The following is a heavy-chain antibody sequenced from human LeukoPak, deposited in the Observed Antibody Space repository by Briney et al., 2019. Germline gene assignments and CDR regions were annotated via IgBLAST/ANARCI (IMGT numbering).Heavy chain of an antibody. CDR2: ISLSGYT. J-gene: IGHJ4*02. V-gene: IGHV4-4*02. CDR3: SRESGPFPPFCH. D-gene: IGHD1-26*01. CDR1: GGSITSPNY. Sequence: SGTLSLTCVVSGGSITSPNYWRWVRQPPGQGLERIGEISLSGYTGFNPSLRSRVTMSLDESTNHLSLNLASVPAADTAVYYCSRESGPFPPFCHWGQGILVTVTS.